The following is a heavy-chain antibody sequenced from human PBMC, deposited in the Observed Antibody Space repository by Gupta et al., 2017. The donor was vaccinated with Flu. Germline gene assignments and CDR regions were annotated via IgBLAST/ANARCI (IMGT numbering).Heavy chain of an antibody. CDR3: ARVGATGNYYYYYTMDV. CDR1: GFPLSRYG. Sequence: QAQLVESGGGVVQPGRSLRLSCAASGFPLSRYGMHWVRQAPGKGLEWVAVLSNDGVNKYYADSVRGRFIISRDDSRNTLYLELNSPRVDDTAVYFCARVGATGNYYYYYTMDVWGPGTSVTVSS. D-gene: IGHD3-10*01. V-gene: IGHV3-30*03. CDR2: LSNDGVNK. J-gene: IGHJ6*02.